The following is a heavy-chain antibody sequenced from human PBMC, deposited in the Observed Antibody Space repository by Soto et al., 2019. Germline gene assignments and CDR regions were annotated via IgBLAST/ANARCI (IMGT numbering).Heavy chain of an antibody. D-gene: IGHD3-22*01. J-gene: IGHJ3*02. V-gene: IGHV3-33*01. CDR2: IWYDGSNK. CDR1: GFTFSSYG. Sequence: QVQLVESGGGVVQPGRSLRLSCAASGFTFSSYGMHWVRQAPGKGLEWVAVIWYDGSNKYYADSVKGRFTISRDNSKNTLYLQMNSLRAEDTAVYYCAREWLFGRDAFDIWGQGTMVTVSS. CDR3: AREWLFGRDAFDI.